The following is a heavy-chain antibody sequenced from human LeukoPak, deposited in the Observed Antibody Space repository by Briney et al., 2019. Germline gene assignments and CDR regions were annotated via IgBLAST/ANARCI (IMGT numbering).Heavy chain of an antibody. V-gene: IGHV3-23*01. CDR1: GFTFSSYA. CDR3: AKDRGSSSWYPYGMDV. Sequence: GGSLRLSCAASGFTFSSYAMSWVRQAPGKGLEWVSAISGSGGSTYYADSVKGRFTISRDNSKNTLYLQMNSLRAEDTAVYYCAKDRGSSSWYPYGMDVWGQGTTVTVSS. D-gene: IGHD6-13*01. J-gene: IGHJ6*02. CDR2: ISGSGGST.